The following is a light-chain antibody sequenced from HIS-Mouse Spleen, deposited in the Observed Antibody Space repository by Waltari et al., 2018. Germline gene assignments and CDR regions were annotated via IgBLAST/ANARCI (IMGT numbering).Light chain of an antibody. CDR2: EDS. V-gene: IGLV3-10*01. J-gene: IGLJ2*01. CDR3: YSTDSSGNHRV. Sequence: SYELTQPPSVSVSPGQTARITCPGDALPKNYAYWYQHKSGQAPVLVSYEDSKRPSGIPERFSGSSSGTMATLTISGAQVEDEADYYCYSTDSSGNHRVFGGGTKLTVL. CDR1: ALPKNY.